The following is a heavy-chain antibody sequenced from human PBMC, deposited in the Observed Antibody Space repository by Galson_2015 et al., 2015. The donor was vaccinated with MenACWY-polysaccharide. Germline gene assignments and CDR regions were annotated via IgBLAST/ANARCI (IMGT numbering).Heavy chain of an antibody. D-gene: IGHD1-26*01. CDR1: GGSISTGSYY. CDR2: IYASGSS. V-gene: IGHV4-61*02. J-gene: IGHJ4*02. CDR3: ARGGAGYFDY. Sequence: TLSLTCPVSGGSISTGSYYWSWIWPPAGKGLEWIGRIYASGSSNYNPSLKSRVTISVDTSKNQFSLNLNSVTAADTAVYYCARGGAGYFDYWGQGTLVTVSS.